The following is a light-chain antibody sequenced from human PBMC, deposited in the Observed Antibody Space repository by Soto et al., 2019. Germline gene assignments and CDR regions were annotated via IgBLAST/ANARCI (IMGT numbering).Light chain of an antibody. CDR3: QQRRT. V-gene: IGKV3-11*01. Sequence: EIQLTQSPATLYLSPGERATLSCRARQSVSNYLAWYQQKPGQAPRLLIYDASNRATGIPARFSGSGSGTDFTLTISSLEPEDFAVYCCQQRRTFGQGTKVDIK. CDR2: DAS. J-gene: IGKJ1*01. CDR1: QSVSNY.